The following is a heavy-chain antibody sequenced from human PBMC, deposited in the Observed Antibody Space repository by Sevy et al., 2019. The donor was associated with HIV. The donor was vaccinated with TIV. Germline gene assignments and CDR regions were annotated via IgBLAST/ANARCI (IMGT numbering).Heavy chain of an antibody. Sequence: ASVKVSCKASGCSFTTYGISWVRQAPGQGLEWMGWISPYSGNTDFVRKFQGRITMTTETSTSTAYMELRSLTSDDTAVYYCARVGNLNWVPFDCWGQGTLVTVSS. J-gene: IGHJ4*02. CDR2: ISPYSGNT. V-gene: IGHV1-18*01. CDR1: GCSFTTYG. D-gene: IGHD7-27*01. CDR3: ARVGNLNWVPFDC.